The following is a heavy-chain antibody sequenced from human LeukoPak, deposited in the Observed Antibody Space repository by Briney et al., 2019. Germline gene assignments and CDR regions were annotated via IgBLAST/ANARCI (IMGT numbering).Heavy chain of an antibody. CDR3: ARGVEPLAANTLAY. D-gene: IGHD1-14*01. J-gene: IGHJ4*02. Sequence: GGSLRLSCATSGFTFRLYAMTWVRQAPGKGLEWVSAISGSGGGTYYTDSVQGRFTISRDNSKNTLYLEMNSLSPDDTAVYYCARGVEPLAANTLAYWGQGTLVTVSS. CDR1: GFTFRLYA. V-gene: IGHV3-23*01. CDR2: ISGSGGGT.